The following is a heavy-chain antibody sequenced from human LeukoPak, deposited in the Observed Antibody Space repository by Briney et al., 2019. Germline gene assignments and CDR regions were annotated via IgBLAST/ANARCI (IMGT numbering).Heavy chain of an antibody. CDR2: IYYSGST. CDR1: GGSISSYY. J-gene: IGHJ4*02. Sequence: PSETLSLTCTVSGGSISSYYWSWIRQPPGKGLEWIGYIYYSGSTNYNPSLKSRVTISVDTSKNQFSLKLSSVTAADTAVYYCTRDEDSYGFGYWGQGTLVTVSS. CDR3: TRDEDSYGFGY. D-gene: IGHD5-18*01. V-gene: IGHV4-59*01.